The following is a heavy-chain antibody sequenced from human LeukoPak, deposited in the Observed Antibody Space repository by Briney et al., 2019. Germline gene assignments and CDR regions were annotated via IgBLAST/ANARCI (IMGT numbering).Heavy chain of an antibody. CDR2: ISSSSSYI. Sequence: KPGGSLRLSCAAPGFTFSSYSMNWVRQAPGKGLEWVSSISSSSSYIYYADSVKGRFTVSRDNAKNSLYLQMNSLRAEDTAVYYCARDKGSDLGIPPYYYMDVWGKGTTVTVSS. CDR1: GFTFSSYS. D-gene: IGHD1-14*01. CDR3: ARDKGSDLGIPPYYYMDV. V-gene: IGHV3-21*01. J-gene: IGHJ6*03.